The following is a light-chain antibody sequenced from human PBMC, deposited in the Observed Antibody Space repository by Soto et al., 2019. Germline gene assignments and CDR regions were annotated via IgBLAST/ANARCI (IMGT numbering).Light chain of an antibody. CDR3: QQYGSSYPWT. CDR2: DAS. V-gene: IGKV3-20*01. J-gene: IGKJ1*01. Sequence: EVVMTQSPATLSVSPGEIATLSCRASQSVSSNLAWYQQKLGQAPRLLIYDASRRATGIPDRFSGSGSGTDFTLTIRRLEPEDFAVYYCQQYGSSYPWTFGQGTKVDIK. CDR1: QSVSSN.